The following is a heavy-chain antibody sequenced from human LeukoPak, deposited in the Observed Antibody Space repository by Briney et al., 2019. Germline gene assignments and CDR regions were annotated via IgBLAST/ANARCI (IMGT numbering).Heavy chain of an antibody. CDR1: GFTFGNFW. CDR3: ARLFGGVTTFDY. Sequence: QPGGSLRLSCAASGFTFGNFWMSCVRQAPGRGLQWVASMKGDGSHIYYVDSVKGRFTISRDNARNSLYLQMNSLRAEDTAVYYCARLFGGVTTFDYWGQGALVTVSS. CDR2: MKGDGSHI. V-gene: IGHV3-7*01. D-gene: IGHD2-8*02. J-gene: IGHJ4*02.